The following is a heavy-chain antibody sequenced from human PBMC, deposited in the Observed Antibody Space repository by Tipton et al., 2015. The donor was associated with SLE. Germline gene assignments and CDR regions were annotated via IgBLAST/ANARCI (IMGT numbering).Heavy chain of an antibody. CDR1: GVSISPSRYY. CDR3: ATNGHGETYEFFTEYLRH. CDR2: LYSGGGT. J-gene: IGHJ1*01. V-gene: IGHV4-39*02. Sequence: TLSLTCSVSGVSISPSRYYWGWVRQSPRQGLGWVGGLYSGGGTHLHPSLKSRASISADASKNHFSLKLNSVTAADTAVDYCATNGHGETYEFFTEYLRHWGQGTLVTVSS. D-gene: IGHD5-12*01.